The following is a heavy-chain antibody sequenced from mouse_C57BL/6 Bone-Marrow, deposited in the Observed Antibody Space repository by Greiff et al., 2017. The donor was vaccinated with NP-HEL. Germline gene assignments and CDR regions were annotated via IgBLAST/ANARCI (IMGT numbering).Heavy chain of an antibody. D-gene: IGHD1-1*01. Sequence: VKLMESGAELVRPGASVTLSCKASGYTFTDYEMHWVKQTPVHGLEWIGAIDPETGGTASNQKFKGKAILTADKSSSTAYMELRSLTSEDSAVYYCTRRGIYYYGSSPHWYFDVWGTGSTVTVSS. CDR2: IDPETGGT. V-gene: IGHV1-15*01. CDR3: TRRGIYYYGSSPHWYFDV. J-gene: IGHJ1*03. CDR1: GYTFTDYE.